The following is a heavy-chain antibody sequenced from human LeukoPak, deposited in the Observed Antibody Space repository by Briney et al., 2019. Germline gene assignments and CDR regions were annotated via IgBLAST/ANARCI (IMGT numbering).Heavy chain of an antibody. D-gene: IGHD1-26*01. CDR3: AKDSGTYWVDYYYMDV. Sequence: KSGGSLRLSCAVSGFTVSSDYMGWVRQAPGKGLEWVSYISSSRTIYYADSVKGRFTISRDNSRNTLYLQMNSLRGEDTAVYYCAKDSGTYWVDYYYMDVWGKGTTATVSS. V-gene: IGHV3-69-1*01. CDR1: GFTVSSDY. CDR2: ISSSRTI. J-gene: IGHJ6*03.